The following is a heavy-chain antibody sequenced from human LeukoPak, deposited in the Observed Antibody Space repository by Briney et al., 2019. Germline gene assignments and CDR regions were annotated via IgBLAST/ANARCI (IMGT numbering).Heavy chain of an antibody. D-gene: IGHD3-3*01. V-gene: IGHV1-2*02. J-gene: IGHJ3*02. CDR2: IIPNSGGT. CDR3: AREWGYYDFWSGYIGAFDI. CDR1: GYTSTGYY. Sequence: AAVKVSCKASGYTSTGYYMRGVRQAPGQGVEWMGWIIPNSGGTNYAQKFQGGGTMTRDRSINAAYMELSRLRSDDTAVYYCAREWGYYDFWSGYIGAFDIWGQGTMVTVSS.